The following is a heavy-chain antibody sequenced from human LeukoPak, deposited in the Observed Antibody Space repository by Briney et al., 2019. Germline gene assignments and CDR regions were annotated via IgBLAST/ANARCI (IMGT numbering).Heavy chain of an antibody. CDR3: TRVRSPNWFDP. CDR1: GFTFSSYA. CDR2: ISYDGTNK. Sequence: GGSLRLSCAASGFTFSSYAIHWVRQAPGKGLEWVAIISYDGTNKYYADSVRGRFTISRDNSKNTLYLQMNSLRVEDTAVYYCTRVRSPNWFDPWGQGTLVTVSS. V-gene: IGHV3-30-3*01. J-gene: IGHJ5*02. D-gene: IGHD1-26*01.